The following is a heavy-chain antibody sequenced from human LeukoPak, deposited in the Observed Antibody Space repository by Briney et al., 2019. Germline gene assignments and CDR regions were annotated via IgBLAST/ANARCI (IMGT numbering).Heavy chain of an antibody. CDR3: AKDGYYDILTGYNYYYYYMDV. CDR1: GFTFSSYG. J-gene: IGHJ6*03. D-gene: IGHD3-9*01. V-gene: IGHV3-33*06. Sequence: GRSLRLSCAASGFTFSSYGMHWVRQAPGKGLEWVAVIWYDGSNKYYADSVKGRFTISRDNSKNTLYLQMSSLRAEDTAVYYCAKDGYYDILTGYNYYYYYMDVWGKGTTVTVSS. CDR2: IWYDGSNK.